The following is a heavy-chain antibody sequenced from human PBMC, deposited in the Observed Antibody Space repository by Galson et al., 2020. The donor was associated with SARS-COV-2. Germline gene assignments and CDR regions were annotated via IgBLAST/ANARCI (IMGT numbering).Heavy chain of an antibody. CDR1: GFTFSDYE. J-gene: IGHJ3*02. CDR3: ASPYLAAASFFGAFDI. CDR2: ISSSGTNI. D-gene: IGHD6-13*01. V-gene: IGHV3-48*03. Sequence: GGSLRLSCAGSGFTFSDYEMNWVRQGTGKGLEWVSYISSSGTNIYYADSVKGRFTISRDNAKNSLYLQMTSLRAEDTAVYYCASPYLAAASFFGAFDIWGPGTMVTVSS.